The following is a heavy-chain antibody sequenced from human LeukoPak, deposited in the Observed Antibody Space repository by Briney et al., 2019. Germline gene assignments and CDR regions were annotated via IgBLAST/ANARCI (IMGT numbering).Heavy chain of an antibody. D-gene: IGHD6-13*01. CDR1: GGSFSGYY. J-gene: IGHJ1*01. CDR2: TNHSGST. V-gene: IGHV4-34*01. Sequence: SETLSLTCAVYGGSFSGYYWNWIRQPPGKGLEWIGETNHSGSTNYNPSLKSRVIISIDTSKNQFSLKLSSVTAADTAVYYCARAFTSSSWYMHWGQGTLVTVSS. CDR3: ARAFTSSSWYMH.